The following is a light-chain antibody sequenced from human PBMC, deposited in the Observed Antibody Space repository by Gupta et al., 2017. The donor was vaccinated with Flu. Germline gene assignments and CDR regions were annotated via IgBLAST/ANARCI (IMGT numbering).Light chain of an antibody. Sequence: TATLTCTGNSNNVGNQGAAWLQQHQGHHTKPLSDSKNIRPSGIEERCFASRSGNKASRNTAGLQQEDEADDYCSEWDSSIRGGVFGGGTKLTVL. CDR3: SEWDSSIRGGV. CDR2: SKN. V-gene: IGLV10-54*04. J-gene: IGLJ3*02. CDR1: SNNVGNQG.